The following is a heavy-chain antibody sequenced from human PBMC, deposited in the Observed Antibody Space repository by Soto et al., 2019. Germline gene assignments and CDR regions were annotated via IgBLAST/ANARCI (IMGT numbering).Heavy chain of an antibody. J-gene: IGHJ3*02. CDR2: IYYSGST. Sequence: QLQLQESGPGLVKPSETLSLTCTVSGGSISSSSYYWGWIRQPPGKGLEWIGSIYYSGSTYYNPSLKSRVTISVDTSKNQFSLKLSSVTAADTAVYYCARHDTNGRYFDWLPPGAFDIWGQGTMVTVSS. D-gene: IGHD3-9*01. V-gene: IGHV4-39*01. CDR3: ARHDTNGRYFDWLPPGAFDI. CDR1: GGSISSSSYY.